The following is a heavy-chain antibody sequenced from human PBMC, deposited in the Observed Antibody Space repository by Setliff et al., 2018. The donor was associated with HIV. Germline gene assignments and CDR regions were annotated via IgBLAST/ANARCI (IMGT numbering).Heavy chain of an antibody. CDR3: ARKLQPGYGMDV. CDR1: GFAFSNYW. Sequence: PGGSLRLSCAASGFAFSNYWMSWVRQAPGKGLEWVANIKKDGSEKSYVDSVKGRFTISRDNTKNSLYLQMDSLRAEDTTVYYCARKLQPGYGMDVWGQGTTVTVSS. V-gene: IGHV3-7*04. CDR2: IKKDGSEK. D-gene: IGHD5-18*01. J-gene: IGHJ6*02.